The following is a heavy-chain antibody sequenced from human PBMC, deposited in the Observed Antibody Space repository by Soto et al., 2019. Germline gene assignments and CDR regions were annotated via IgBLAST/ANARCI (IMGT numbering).Heavy chain of an antibody. D-gene: IGHD3-10*01. CDR2: INTNTGNP. V-gene: IGHV7-4-1*01. J-gene: IGHJ5*02. CDR3: ASGELYGSGEYNWFDP. Sequence: ASVKVSCTASGYTFTIYAMNWVRQAPGQGLEWMGWINTNTGNPTYAQGFTGRFVFSLDTSVSTAYLQICSLKAEDTAVYYCASGELYGSGEYNWFDPWGQGTLVTVSS. CDR1: GYTFTIYA.